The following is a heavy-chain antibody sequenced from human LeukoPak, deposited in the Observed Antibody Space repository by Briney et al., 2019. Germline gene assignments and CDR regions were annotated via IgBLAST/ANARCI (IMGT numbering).Heavy chain of an antibody. Sequence: SETQSLTCTVSGGSISSSSYYWGWIRKPPGKGLERIGSIYYSGSTCYNPSLKIRVPISVDTSKNQFSLKLSSVPAADTAVYYCARAEDTAMVYYFDYWGQGTLVTVSS. CDR2: IYYSGST. J-gene: IGHJ4*02. CDR1: GGSISSSSYY. D-gene: IGHD5-18*01. CDR3: ARAEDTAMVYYFDY. V-gene: IGHV4-39*01.